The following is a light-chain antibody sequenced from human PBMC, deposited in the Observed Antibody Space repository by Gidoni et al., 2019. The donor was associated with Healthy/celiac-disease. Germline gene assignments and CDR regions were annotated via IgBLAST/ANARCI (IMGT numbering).Light chain of an antibody. Sequence: EVVLTHSTGTLSLSPGERATLSCSASQSVSSRYLGWYQQKPGQAPRLLIYGASSRAAGIPDRFSGSGAGTDVTLTISRLEPEDFAVYYCQQYGSSPYTFGQGTKLEIK. J-gene: IGKJ2*01. CDR2: GAS. CDR1: QSVSSRY. CDR3: QQYGSSPYT. V-gene: IGKV3-20*01.